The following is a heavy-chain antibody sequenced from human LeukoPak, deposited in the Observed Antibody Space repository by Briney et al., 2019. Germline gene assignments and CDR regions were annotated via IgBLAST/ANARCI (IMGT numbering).Heavy chain of an antibody. CDR2: IYYSGST. Sequence: SETLSLTCTVSGGSISSSSYYWGWIRQPPGKGLEWIGSIYYSGSTYYNPSLKSQVTISVDTSKNQFSLKLSSVTAADTAVYYCARDLGYCTGGSCGLFDYWGQGTLVTVSS. CDR1: GGSISSSSYY. D-gene: IGHD2-15*01. J-gene: IGHJ4*02. V-gene: IGHV4-39*02. CDR3: ARDLGYCTGGSCGLFDY.